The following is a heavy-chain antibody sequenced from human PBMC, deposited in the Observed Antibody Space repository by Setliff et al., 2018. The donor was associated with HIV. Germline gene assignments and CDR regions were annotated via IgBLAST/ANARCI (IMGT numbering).Heavy chain of an antibody. D-gene: IGHD2-15*01. V-gene: IGHV3-23*01. J-gene: IGHJ6*03. Sequence: LRLSCAASGFTFSNFAINWVRQAPGKGLEWVSTISGRGTNTYYADSVKVRFTISRDNSKNTLSLQLNSLTSEDSAVYYCAKAGGGILYFYYMDVWGKGTTVTV. CDR1: GFTFSNFA. CDR3: AKAGGGILYFYYMDV. CDR2: ISGRGTNT.